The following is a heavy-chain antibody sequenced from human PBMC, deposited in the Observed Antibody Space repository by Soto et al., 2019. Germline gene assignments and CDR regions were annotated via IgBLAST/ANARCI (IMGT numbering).Heavy chain of an antibody. CDR3: AGADSGYAHGYYYYGMDV. CDR2: ISSSSGTI. V-gene: IGHV3-48*01. D-gene: IGHD5-12*01. J-gene: IGHJ6*02. CDR1: GFTFSSYS. Sequence: PGGSLRLSCAASGFTFSSYSMNWVRQAPGKGLEWVSYISSSSGTIYYADSVKGRFTISRDNAKNSLYLQMNSLRAEDTAVYYCAGADSGYAHGYYYYGMDVWGQGTTVTVS.